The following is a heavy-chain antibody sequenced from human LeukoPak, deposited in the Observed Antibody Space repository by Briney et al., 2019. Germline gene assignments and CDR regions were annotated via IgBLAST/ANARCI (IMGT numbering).Heavy chain of an antibody. Sequence: GGSLRLSCAASGFTFSSYGMHWVRQAPGKGLEWVAFIRYDGSNKYYADSVKGRFTISRDNSKNTLYLQMNSLRAEDTAVYYCATPYYYGSGSYWPFDYWGQGTLVTVSS. V-gene: IGHV3-30*02. CDR3: ATPYYYGSGSYWPFDY. CDR1: GFTFSSYG. D-gene: IGHD3-10*01. J-gene: IGHJ4*02. CDR2: IRYDGSNK.